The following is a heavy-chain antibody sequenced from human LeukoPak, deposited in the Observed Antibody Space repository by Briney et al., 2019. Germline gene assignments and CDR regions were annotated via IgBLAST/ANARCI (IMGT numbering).Heavy chain of an antibody. Sequence: PGGSLRLSCAASGFTFSSYAMSWVRQAPGKGLEWVSAISGSGGSTYYADSVKGRFTISRDNSKNTLYLQMNSLRAEDTAVYYCAKRKAGYYDSSGTTGVFDHWGQGTLVTVSS. J-gene: IGHJ4*02. D-gene: IGHD3-22*01. V-gene: IGHV3-23*01. CDR1: GFTFSSYA. CDR2: ISGSGGST. CDR3: AKRKAGYYDSSGTTGVFDH.